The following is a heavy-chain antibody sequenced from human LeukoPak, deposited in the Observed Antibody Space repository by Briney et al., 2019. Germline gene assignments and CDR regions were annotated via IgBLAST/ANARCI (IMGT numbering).Heavy chain of an antibody. CDR3: AREGTYYYDSSCSDY. CDR2: IKQDGSEK. V-gene: IGHV3-7*05. D-gene: IGHD3-22*01. CDR1: GFTFSSYW. Sequence: GGALRLSCAASGFTFSSYWMSWVRQAPGKGLEWVANIKQDGSEKYYVDSVKGRFTISRDKAKNSLYQQMNSLRAEDTAVYYCAREGTYYYDSSCSDYWGQGTLVTVSS. J-gene: IGHJ4*02.